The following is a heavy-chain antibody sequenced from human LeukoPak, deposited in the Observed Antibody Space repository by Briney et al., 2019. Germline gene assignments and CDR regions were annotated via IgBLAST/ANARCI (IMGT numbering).Heavy chain of an antibody. CDR2: IYSSGST. CDR1: GGSISTYY. D-gene: IGHD5-18*01. V-gene: IGHV4-4*07. J-gene: IGHJ4*02. Sequence: SETLSLTCTVSGGSISTYYWSWIRQSAGRGLEWIGRIYSSGSTNYNPSLKSRVSMSEDTSNNQFSLKMSSVTAADTAVYYCTRATTTAMFEYWGLGTLVTVSS. CDR3: TRATTTAMFEY.